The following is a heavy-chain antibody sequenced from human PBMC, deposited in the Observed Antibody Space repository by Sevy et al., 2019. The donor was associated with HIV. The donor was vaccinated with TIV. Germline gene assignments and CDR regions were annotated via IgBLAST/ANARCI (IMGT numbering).Heavy chain of an antibody. CDR2: IGTVGET. CDR1: GFTFSSYD. J-gene: IGHJ3*02. D-gene: IGHD6-25*01. CDR3: VRGGSDAFDI. Sequence: GGSLRLSCAASGFTFSSYDMHWVRHSTGKGLEWVSAIGTVGETRYAGPVKGRFTISREKTKKSLYLQMNSLRGVDTAVYYCVRGGSDAFDIWGQGTMVTVSS. V-gene: IGHV3-13*04.